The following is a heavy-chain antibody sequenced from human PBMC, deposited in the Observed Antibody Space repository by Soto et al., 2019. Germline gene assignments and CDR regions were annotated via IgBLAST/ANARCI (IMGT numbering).Heavy chain of an antibody. D-gene: IGHD6-13*01. Sequence: EVQLLESGGGLVQPGGSLRLSCAASGFTFSSYAMSWVRQAPGKGLEWVSAISGSGGSTYYADSVKGRFTISRDNSKNTLYLQMNRLRDEDKAVYYCEKGHLSIAAADAFDPWGQVTLVTVSS. CDR3: EKGHLSIAAADAFDP. CDR2: ISGSGGST. J-gene: IGHJ5*02. CDR1: GFTFSSYA. V-gene: IGHV3-23*01.